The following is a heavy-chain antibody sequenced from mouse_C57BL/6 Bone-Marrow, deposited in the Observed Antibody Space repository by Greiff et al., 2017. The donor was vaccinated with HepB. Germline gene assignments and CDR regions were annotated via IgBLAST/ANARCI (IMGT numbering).Heavy chain of an antibody. CDR2: IYPRSGNT. CDR1: GYTFTSYG. J-gene: IGHJ4*01. Sequence: VKVVESGAELARPGASVKLSCKASGYTFTSYGISWVKQRTGQGLEWIGEIYPRSGNTYYNEKFKGKATLTADKSSSTAYMELRSLTSEDSAVYFCARVEYGNYYAMDYWGQGTSVTVSS. D-gene: IGHD2-10*02. V-gene: IGHV1-81*01. CDR3: ARVEYGNYYAMDY.